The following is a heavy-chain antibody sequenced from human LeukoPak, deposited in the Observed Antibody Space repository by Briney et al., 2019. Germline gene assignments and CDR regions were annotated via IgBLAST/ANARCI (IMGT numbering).Heavy chain of an antibody. V-gene: IGHV3-23*01. J-gene: IGHJ4*02. Sequence: GGSLRLSCAASGFTFSTYCMHWVRQAPGKGLEWVSAISGSGGSTYYADSVKGRFTISRDNSKDTLYLQMNSLRAEDTAVYYCAKRRRGTIFGVARDYWGQGTLVTVSS. D-gene: IGHD3-3*01. CDR1: GFTFSTYC. CDR2: ISGSGGST. CDR3: AKRRRGTIFGVARDY.